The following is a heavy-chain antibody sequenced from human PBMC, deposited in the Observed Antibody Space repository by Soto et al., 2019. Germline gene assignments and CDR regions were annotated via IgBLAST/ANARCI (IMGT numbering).Heavy chain of an antibody. J-gene: IGHJ6*02. Sequence: PGGSLRLSCAASGFTLSNYWMHWVRQAPGKGLVWVSRSNSDGITTAYADSVKGRFTISRDNAKNTLYLQMNNLRAEDTAVYFCARRNSISSSGAMDVWGQGTIVTVSS. D-gene: IGHD6-6*01. V-gene: IGHV3-74*01. CDR3: ARRNSISSSGAMDV. CDR1: GFTLSNYW. CDR2: SNSDGITT.